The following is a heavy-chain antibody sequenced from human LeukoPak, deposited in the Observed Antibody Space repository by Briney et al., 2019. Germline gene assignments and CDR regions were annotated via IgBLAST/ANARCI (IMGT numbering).Heavy chain of an antibody. CDR2: ISGSGGST. D-gene: IGHD2-15*01. CDR1: GFTFSSYA. CDR3: AKSAIYCSGGSCYSDYYYYYMDV. V-gene: IGHV3-23*01. J-gene: IGHJ6*03. Sequence: GGSLRLSCAASGFTFSSYAMSWVRQAPGKGLEWVSAISGSGGSTYYADSVKGRFTISRDNSKNTLYLQMNSLRAEDTAVYYCAKSAIYCSGGSCYSDYYYYYMDVWGKGTTVTVSS.